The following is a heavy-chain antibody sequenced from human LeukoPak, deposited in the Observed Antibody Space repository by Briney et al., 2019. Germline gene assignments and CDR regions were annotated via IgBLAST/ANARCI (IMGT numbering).Heavy chain of an antibody. Sequence: GGSLRLSCAASGFTFSSYWMHWVRHAPGKGLVWVSRINSDGSSTSYADSVKGRFTISRDNAKNTLYLQMNSLRAEDTAVYYCARPSYSSGWRTGEFDYWGQGTLVTVSS. CDR1: GFTFSSYW. CDR3: ARPSYSSGWRTGEFDY. D-gene: IGHD6-19*01. V-gene: IGHV3-74*01. CDR2: INSDGSST. J-gene: IGHJ4*02.